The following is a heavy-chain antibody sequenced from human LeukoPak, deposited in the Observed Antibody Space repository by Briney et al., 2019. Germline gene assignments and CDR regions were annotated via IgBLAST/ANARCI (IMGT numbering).Heavy chain of an antibody. J-gene: IGHJ4*02. V-gene: IGHV3-21*01. CDR2: IGSSSGYI. Sequence: PGGSLRLSCAASGFTFSSYSMNWVRQAPGKGLEWVSSIGSSSGYIYYADSVKGRFSISRDNAKNSLYLQMNSLRAEDTAVYHCARGATVRTPPLDYWGQGTLVTVSS. D-gene: IGHD4-23*01. CDR3: ARGATVRTPPLDY. CDR1: GFTFSSYS.